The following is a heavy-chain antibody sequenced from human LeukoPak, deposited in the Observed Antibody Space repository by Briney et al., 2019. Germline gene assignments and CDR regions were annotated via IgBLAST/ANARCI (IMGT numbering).Heavy chain of an antibody. Sequence: GGSLRLSCAASGFTFSSYGMHWVRQAPGKGLEWVAVISYDGSNKYYAGSVKGRFTISRDNSKNTLYLQMNSLRAEDTAVYYCAKDRCSSTSCHLDYWGQGTLVTVSS. V-gene: IGHV3-30*18. CDR1: GFTFSSYG. CDR2: ISYDGSNK. CDR3: AKDRCSSTSCHLDY. D-gene: IGHD2-2*01. J-gene: IGHJ4*02.